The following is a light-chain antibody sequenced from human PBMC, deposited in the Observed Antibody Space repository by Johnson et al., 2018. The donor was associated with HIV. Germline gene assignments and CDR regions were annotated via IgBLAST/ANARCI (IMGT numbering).Light chain of an antibody. CDR3: GTWDSSLSAYV. J-gene: IGLJ1*01. CDR1: RSNTGRNY. CDR2: ENN. Sequence: QSVLTQPPSVSAAPGQRVTIYCSGSRSNTGRNYASWYQQLPGTAPKLLIYENNKRPSGIPDRFSGSKSGTSATLGITGLQTGDEADYYCGTWDSSLSAYVLGTRTRVTVL. V-gene: IGLV1-51*02.